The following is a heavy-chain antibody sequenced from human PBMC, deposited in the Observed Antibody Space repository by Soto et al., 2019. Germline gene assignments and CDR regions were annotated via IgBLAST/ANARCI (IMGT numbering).Heavy chain of an antibody. CDR3: AKDYEFFAN. D-gene: IGHD3-22*01. V-gene: IGHV3-23*01. CDR2: IDGNGISK. Sequence: EVQLLESGGSFIQPGGSLSLSCAGSGFTFGSHSMTWVRQAPGKGLEWVSAIDGNGISKYYAESVKGRFTISRDNSKNIVYLRMNSLGPEDTAVYFCAKDYEFFANWGQGTLVTVSS. CDR1: GFTFGSHS. J-gene: IGHJ4*02.